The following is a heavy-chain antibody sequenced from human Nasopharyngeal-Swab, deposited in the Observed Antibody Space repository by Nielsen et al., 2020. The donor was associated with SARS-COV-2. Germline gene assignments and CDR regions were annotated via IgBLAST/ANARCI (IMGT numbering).Heavy chain of an antibody. V-gene: IGHV3-53*04. Sequence: GESLKISWAASGFTVSSNYMSWVRQAPGKGLEWVSVIYSGGSTYYADSVKGRFTISRHNSKNTLYLQMNSLRAEDTAVYYCATYPRHDAFDIWGQGTMVTVSS. CDR3: ATYPRHDAFDI. CDR1: GFTVSSNY. CDR2: IYSGGST. J-gene: IGHJ3*02. D-gene: IGHD6-25*01.